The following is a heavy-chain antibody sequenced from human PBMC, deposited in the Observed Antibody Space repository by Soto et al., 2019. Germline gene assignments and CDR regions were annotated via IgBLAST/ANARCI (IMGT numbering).Heavy chain of an antibody. D-gene: IGHD1-26*01. V-gene: IGHV1-2*02. CDR2: INPNSGGT. CDR3: ARDPTSKFSESYFDH. Sequence: ASVKVSCKASGYTFTGYYMHWVRQAPGQGLEWMGWINPNSGGTNYAQLFQGRVTLTRDTSTKTVYLGLSGLTSDDTAVYYCARDPTSKFSESYFDHWGKGTLVNVSS. CDR1: GYTFTGYY. J-gene: IGHJ4*02.